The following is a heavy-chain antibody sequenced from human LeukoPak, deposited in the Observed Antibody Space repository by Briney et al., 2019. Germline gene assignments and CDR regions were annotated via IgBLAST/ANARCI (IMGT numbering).Heavy chain of an antibody. D-gene: IGHD3-3*01. V-gene: IGHV3-53*05. CDR1: GFTVSSNY. CDR3: ARDRAIFGVVTYYYYYGMDV. CDR2: IYSGGST. Sequence: GGSLRLSCAASGFTVSSNYMSWVRQAPGKGLEWVSVIYSGGSTYYADSVKGRFTISRDNSKNTLYLQMNSLRAEDTAVYYCARDRAIFGVVTYYYYYGMDVWGQGTTVTVSS. J-gene: IGHJ6*02.